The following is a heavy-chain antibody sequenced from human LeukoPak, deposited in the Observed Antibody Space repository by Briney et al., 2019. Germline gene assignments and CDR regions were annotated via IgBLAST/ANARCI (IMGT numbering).Heavy chain of an antibody. J-gene: IGHJ4*02. CDR1: GYSFNTYW. V-gene: IGHV5-51*01. D-gene: IGHD5-12*01. Sequence: GESLKISCRASGYSFNTYWIGRVRQMPGKGLEWMGVIYPGDSDTRYSPSFQGQVTISADKSISTAYLQWSSLKASDTAMYYCARGGYSGYEFDCWGQGTLVTVSS. CDR3: ARGGYSGYEFDC. CDR2: IYPGDSDT.